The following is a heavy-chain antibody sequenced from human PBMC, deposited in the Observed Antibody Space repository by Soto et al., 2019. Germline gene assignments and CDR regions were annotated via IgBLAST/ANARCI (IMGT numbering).Heavy chain of an antibody. CDR3: ATMDSSSWLTNAPQDVKNWFDP. V-gene: IGHV1-24*01. CDR1: GYTLTELS. CDR2: FDPEDGET. J-gene: IGHJ5*02. Sequence: GASVKVSCKVSGYTLTELSMHWVRQAPGKGLEWMGGFDPEDGETIYAQKFQGRVTMTEDTSTDTAYMELSSLRSEDTAVYYCATMDSSSWLTNAPQDVKNWFDPWGQGTLVTVSS. D-gene: IGHD6-13*01.